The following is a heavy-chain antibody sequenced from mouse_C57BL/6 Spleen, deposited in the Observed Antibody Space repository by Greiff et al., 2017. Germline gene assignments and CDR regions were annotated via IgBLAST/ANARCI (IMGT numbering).Heavy chain of an antibody. CDR1: GYTFTSYW. CDR3: ARGNDGYYEFAY. Sequence: QVQLKQPGAELVKPGASVKMSCKASGYTFTSYWITWVKQRPGQGLEWIGDIYPGSGSTNYNEKFKSKATLTVDTSSSTAYMQLSSLTSEDSAVYYCARGNDGYYEFAYWGQGTLVTVSA. D-gene: IGHD2-3*01. J-gene: IGHJ3*01. V-gene: IGHV1-55*01. CDR2: IYPGSGST.